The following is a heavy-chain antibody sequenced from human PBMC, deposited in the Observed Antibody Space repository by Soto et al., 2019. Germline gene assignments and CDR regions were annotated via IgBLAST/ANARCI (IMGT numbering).Heavy chain of an antibody. CDR1: GFTFSSYA. J-gene: IGHJ5*02. D-gene: IGHD4-17*01. CDR2: ISSNGGST. CDR3: ARGGEGDYNSNWFDP. V-gene: IGHV3-64*01. Sequence: PGRSLRLSCAASGFTFSSYAMHWVRQAPGKGLEYVSAISSNGGSTYYANSVKGRFTISRDNSKNTLYLQMGSLRAEDMAVYYCARGGEGDYNSNWFDPWGQGTLVTVSS.